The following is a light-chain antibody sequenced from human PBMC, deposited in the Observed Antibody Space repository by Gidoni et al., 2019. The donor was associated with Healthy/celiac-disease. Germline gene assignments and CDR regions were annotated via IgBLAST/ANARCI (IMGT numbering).Light chain of an antibody. J-gene: IGKJ4*01. Sequence: ETVLTQSPAPLSLSPGERATLTCRASQSVSSYLAWYQQKPGQAPRLLIYDASNRATGSPARFSGSGSGTNFTITISSLEHEDFAVYYCQQRSNWPPLTFGGGTRVEIK. CDR2: DAS. CDR3: QQRSNWPPLT. CDR1: QSVSSY. V-gene: IGKV3-11*01.